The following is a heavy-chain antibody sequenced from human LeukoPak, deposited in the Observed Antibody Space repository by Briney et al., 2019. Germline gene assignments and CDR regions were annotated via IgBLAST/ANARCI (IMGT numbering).Heavy chain of an antibody. V-gene: IGHV1-8*03. CDR2: MNHNSGNK. J-gene: IGHJ3*02. CDR1: GYTFTSYD. Sequence: ASVKVSCKASGYTFTSYDINWVGQATGQGVEWMGWMNHNSGNKGYAQKFQGTVTITRNTSISTAYMELSSLRSEDTAVYYCASTWEPELPHDAFDIWGQGTMVTVSS. CDR3: ASTWEPELPHDAFDI. D-gene: IGHD1-26*01.